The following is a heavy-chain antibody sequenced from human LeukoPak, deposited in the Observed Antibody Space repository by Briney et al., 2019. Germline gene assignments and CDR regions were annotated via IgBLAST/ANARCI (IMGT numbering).Heavy chain of an antibody. Sequence: ASVKVSCKASGYTFTGYYMHWVRQAPGQGLEWMGWINPNSGGTNYAQKFQGRVTMTRDTSISTAYVELSRLRSGDTAVYYCARAFMITFGGVIGKDAFDIWGQGTMVTISS. V-gene: IGHV1-2*02. CDR3: ARAFMITFGGVIGKDAFDI. J-gene: IGHJ3*02. CDR2: INPNSGGT. CDR1: GYTFTGYY. D-gene: IGHD3-16*02.